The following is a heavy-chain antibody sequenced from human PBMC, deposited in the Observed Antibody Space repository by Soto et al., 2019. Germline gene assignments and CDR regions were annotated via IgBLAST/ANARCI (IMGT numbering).Heavy chain of an antibody. Sequence: EVQLLESGGGLVQPGGSLRLSCAASGFTFSSYAMSWVRQAPGKGLEWVSIISGSGGSTYYADSVKGRFTISRDNSKNTPYLQMNSLRAEDTAVYYCAYSSGWYRPCDYWGQGTLVTVSS. CDR1: GFTFSSYA. J-gene: IGHJ4*02. CDR3: AYSSGWYRPCDY. CDR2: ISGSGGST. D-gene: IGHD6-19*01. V-gene: IGHV3-23*01.